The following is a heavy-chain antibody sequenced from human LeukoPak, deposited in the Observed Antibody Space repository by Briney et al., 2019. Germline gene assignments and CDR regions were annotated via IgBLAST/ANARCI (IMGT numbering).Heavy chain of an antibody. CDR3: ARVSINGHSSGYYYFAY. Sequence: GESLNISCTGSGYTFTNNLIGGVRHMRGKGMEWMGIIYPGDSDTRSSPSFQGDVTISADTSTRTTYLQESGLRAPDTAMYYFARVSINGHSSGYYYFAYWGQGTQVTVSP. J-gene: IGHJ4*02. CDR2: IYPGDSDT. CDR1: GYTFTNNL. D-gene: IGHD3-22*01. V-gene: IGHV5-51*01.